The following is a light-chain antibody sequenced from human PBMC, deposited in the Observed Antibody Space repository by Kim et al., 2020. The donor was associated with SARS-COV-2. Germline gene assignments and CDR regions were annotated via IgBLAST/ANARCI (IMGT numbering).Light chain of an antibody. CDR3: NSRDSSGNHWV. J-gene: IGLJ3*02. CDR1: SLRSYY. V-gene: IGLV3-19*01. CDR2: GKN. Sequence: ALGQTVRITCQGDSLRSYYASWYQQKPGQAPVLVIYGKNNRPSGIPDRFSGSSSGNTASLTITGAQAEDEADYYCNSRDSSGNHWVFGGGTQLT.